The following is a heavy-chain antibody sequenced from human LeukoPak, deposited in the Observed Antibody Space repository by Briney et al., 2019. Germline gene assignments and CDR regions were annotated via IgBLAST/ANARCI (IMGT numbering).Heavy chain of an antibody. V-gene: IGHV3-23*01. D-gene: IGHD3-9*01. CDR2: ISGSGATT. CDR3: VKAKQTFTGGYFEHRALDP. Sequence: GGSLRLSCAASGFTFSNHDMNWVRQAPGKGLEWVSIISGSGATTFYTDSVKGRFTVSRDNPRNMVYLEMNSLRLEDTAVYYCVKAKQTFTGGYFEHRALDPWGQGTLVTVS. CDR1: GFTFSNHD. J-gene: IGHJ5*02.